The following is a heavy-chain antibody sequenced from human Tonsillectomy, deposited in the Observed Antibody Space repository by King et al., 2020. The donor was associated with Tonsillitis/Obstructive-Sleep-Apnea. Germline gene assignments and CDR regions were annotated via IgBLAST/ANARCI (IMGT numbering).Heavy chain of an antibody. CDR2: IYYSGST. CDR1: GGSISSSSYY. CDR3: ARHEVATVNIARLTRFDP. V-gene: IGHV4-39*01. J-gene: IGHJ5*02. Sequence: QLQESGPGLVKPSETLSLTCTVSGGSISSSSYYWGWIRQPPGKGLEWIGSIYYSGSTYYNPSLKSRVTISVDTSKNQFSLKLSSVTAADTAVYYCARHEVATVNIARLTRFDPWGQGTLVTVSS. D-gene: IGHD5-12*01.